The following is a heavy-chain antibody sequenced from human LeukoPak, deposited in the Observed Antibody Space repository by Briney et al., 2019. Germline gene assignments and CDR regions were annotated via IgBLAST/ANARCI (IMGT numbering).Heavy chain of an antibody. V-gene: IGHV3-30*02. CDR1: GFTFSNYD. J-gene: IGHJ4*02. CDR3: ARKFVDY. D-gene: IGHD2-21*01. CDR2: IDYDGTVK. Sequence: GGSLTLSCAASGFTFSNYDMYWVRQAPGKGLEWVAFIDYDGTVKYYEDSVKGRFTISRDNSKHTVYLQMNSLGTEDTAIYYCARKFVDYWGQGTLVTVSS.